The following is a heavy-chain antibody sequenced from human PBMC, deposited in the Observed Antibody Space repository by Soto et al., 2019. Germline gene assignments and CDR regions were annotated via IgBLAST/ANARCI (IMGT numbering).Heavy chain of an antibody. Sequence: EAQLVESGGGFVQPGRSLRLSCAGSGFIFDDFAIHWVRQAPGKGLEWVSGISWNSDSIGYADSVKGRFTISRDNAKNALYLHMNSLRIEDTALYYCTKVGGLYDFWSGPLHFDLWGQGTLVTVSS. CDR3: TKVGGLYDFWSGPLHFDL. D-gene: IGHD3-3*01. CDR1: GFIFDDFA. V-gene: IGHV3-9*01. CDR2: ISWNSDSI. J-gene: IGHJ4*02.